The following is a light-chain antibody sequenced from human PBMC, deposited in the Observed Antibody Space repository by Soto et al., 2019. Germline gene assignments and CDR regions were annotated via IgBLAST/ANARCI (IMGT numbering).Light chain of an antibody. V-gene: IGKV1-5*01. CDR3: QPYSGYPHT. CDR2: DAS. Sequence: DIQMTQSPSTLSASVGDRVTIACRASQSISMLLAWYQRKPGKAPKLLIYDASILETGVPSRFSGGGSGTQFTLTINGLQPDDFEDYYCQPYSGYPHTFGGGTKVPI. CDR1: QSISML. J-gene: IGKJ4*01.